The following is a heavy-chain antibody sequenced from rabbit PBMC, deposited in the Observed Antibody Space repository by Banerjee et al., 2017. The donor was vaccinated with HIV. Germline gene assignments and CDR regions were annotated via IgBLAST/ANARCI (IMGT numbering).Heavy chain of an antibody. CDR1: GFTISSSYW. J-gene: IGHJ4*01. V-gene: IGHV1S40*01. Sequence: QSLEESGGDLVKPGASLTLTCTASGFTISSSYWICWVRQAPGKGLEWIACIYGGIIYSSDYASWAKGRFTISKTSSTTVTLQMTSLTAADTATYFCARSFAGYGGYGYATAFNLWGPGTLVTIS. D-gene: IGHD6-1*01. CDR3: ARSFAGYGGYGYATAFNL. CDR2: IYGGIIYSS.